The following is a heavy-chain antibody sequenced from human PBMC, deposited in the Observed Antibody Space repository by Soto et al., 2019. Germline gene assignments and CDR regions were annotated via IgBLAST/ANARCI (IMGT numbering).Heavy chain of an antibody. V-gene: IGHV1-18*01. D-gene: IGHD2-15*01. CDR1: GYTFTNYG. CDR3: ARAGIYCSGGSCFWEGYFDS. CDR2: IGAYNANT. Sequence: QVQLVQSGAEVKKPGASVKVSCKASGYTFTNYGISWVRQAPGQGLEWVGWIGAYNANTNYAQKVPGRVTMTTDTSTSTAYMELRSLGSDDTAVYYCARAGIYCSGGSCFWEGYFDSWGQGTLVTVSS. J-gene: IGHJ4*02.